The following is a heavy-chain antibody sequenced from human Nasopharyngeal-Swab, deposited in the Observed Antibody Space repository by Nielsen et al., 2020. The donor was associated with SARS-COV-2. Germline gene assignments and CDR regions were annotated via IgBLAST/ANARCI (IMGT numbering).Heavy chain of an antibody. CDR3: AREAEDCSSASCYAAPFDS. V-gene: IGHV4-39*02. CDR2: LYYTGRS. CDR1: GGSISSSSDY. J-gene: IGHJ4*02. D-gene: IGHD2-2*01. Sequence: SETLSLTCTVSGGSISSSSDYWGWIRQPPGQGLEWIGSLYYTGRSYYNPSLKTRVTISGDSSKNQFSLRLTSVTAADTAVYYCAREAEDCSSASCYAAPFDSWGQGTLVTVSS.